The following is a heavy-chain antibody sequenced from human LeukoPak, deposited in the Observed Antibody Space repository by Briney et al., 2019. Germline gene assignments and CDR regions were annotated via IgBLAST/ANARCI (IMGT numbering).Heavy chain of an antibody. J-gene: IGHJ6*02. CDR3: SVTVAKLWFGGMDV. CDR1: GFTFANYS. D-gene: IGHD2-21*01. V-gene: IGHV3-49*04. Sequence: GRSLRLSCTASGFTFANYSMSCVRQAPGMGLEWVGFVRRKVNGRTTEYSASVKGRFTISRDDSTSIAYLKMKSLKTEAIALYYCSVTVAKLWFGGMDVWGQGTAVTVSS. CDR2: VRRKVNGRTT.